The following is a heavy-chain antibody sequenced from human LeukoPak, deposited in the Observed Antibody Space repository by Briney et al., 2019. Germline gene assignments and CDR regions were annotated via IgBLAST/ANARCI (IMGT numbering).Heavy chain of an antibody. Sequence: MSSETLSLTCTVSGGSISSYYWSWIRQPPGKGLEWIGYIYYSGSTNYNPSLKSRVTISVDTSKNQFSLKLSSVTAADTAVYYCARATGGQWLVIFDYWGQGTLVTVSS. D-gene: IGHD6-19*01. CDR3: ARATGGQWLVIFDY. CDR2: IYYSGST. V-gene: IGHV4-59*01. CDR1: GGSISSYY. J-gene: IGHJ4*02.